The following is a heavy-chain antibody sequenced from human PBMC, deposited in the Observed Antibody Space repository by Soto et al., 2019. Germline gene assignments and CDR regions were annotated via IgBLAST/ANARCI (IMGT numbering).Heavy chain of an antibody. J-gene: IGHJ4*02. CDR3: ALEIEYYDILTGPYFDY. CDR1: GFSLSTSGVG. Sequence: GSGPTLVNPTQTLTLTCTFSGFSLSTSGVGVGWIRQPPGKALEWLALIYWDDDKRYSPSLKGRLTITKDTSKNQVVLTMTNMDPVDTATYYCALEIEYYDILTGPYFDYRGQGTLVTGSS. V-gene: IGHV2-5*02. D-gene: IGHD3-9*01. CDR2: IYWDDDK.